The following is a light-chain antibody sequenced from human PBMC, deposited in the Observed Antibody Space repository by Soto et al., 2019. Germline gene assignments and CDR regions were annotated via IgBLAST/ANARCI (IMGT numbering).Light chain of an antibody. CDR3: QQYNIYPLT. CDR2: AAS. CDR1: QDINSY. V-gene: IGKV1D-16*01. Sequence: DVQMTQSPSSLSASVGDRVTITCRASQDINSYLAWYQQKPGNAPKSLIYAASSLQTGVPSRFSCSESGTDFPLTISNLQPEDSATYYCQQYNIYPLTFGGGTKVEIK. J-gene: IGKJ4*01.